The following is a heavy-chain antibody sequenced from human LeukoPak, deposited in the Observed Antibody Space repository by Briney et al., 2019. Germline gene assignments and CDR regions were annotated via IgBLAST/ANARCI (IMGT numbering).Heavy chain of an antibody. CDR1: GGTFSSYA. Sequence: GASVKVSCKASGGTFSSYAISWVRQAPGQGLEWMGGIIPIFGTANYAQKFQGRVTITADESTSTAYMELSSLRSEDTAVYYCARDSGYGDYFDYWGQGTLVTVSS. CDR2: IIPIFGTA. J-gene: IGHJ4*02. V-gene: IGHV1-69*13. CDR3: ARDSGYGDYFDY. D-gene: IGHD4-17*01.